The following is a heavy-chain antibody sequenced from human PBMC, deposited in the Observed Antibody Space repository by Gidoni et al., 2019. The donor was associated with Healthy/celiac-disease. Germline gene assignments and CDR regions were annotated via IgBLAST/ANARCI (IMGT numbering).Heavy chain of an antibody. J-gene: IGHJ4*02. D-gene: IGHD2-21*02. V-gene: IGHV5-10-1*01. CDR3: ARGMGKVGSVSGDPGDY. Sequence: DVQLVRSGAEVQRPGGSMRIPGKGSGYSFTSYWISWVRQMPGKGLEWMGRIDPSDSYTNYSPSFQGHVTSSADKSISTAYLQWSSLKASDTAMYYCARGMGKVGSVSGDPGDYWGQGTLVTVSS. CDR1: GYSFTSYW. CDR2: IDPSDSYT.